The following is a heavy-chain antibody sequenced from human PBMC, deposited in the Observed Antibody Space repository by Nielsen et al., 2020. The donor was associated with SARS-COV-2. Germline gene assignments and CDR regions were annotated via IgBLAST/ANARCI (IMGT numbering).Heavy chain of an antibody. J-gene: IGHJ3*02. CDR2: IWYDGSNK. CDR3: ARLGCSSTSCYNGGAFDI. V-gene: IGHV3-30*04. Sequence: WIRQPPGKGLEWVAVIWYDGSNKYYADSVKGRFTISRDNSKNTLYLQMNSLRAEDTAVYYCARLGCSSTSCYNGGAFDIWGQGTMVTVSS. D-gene: IGHD2-2*02.